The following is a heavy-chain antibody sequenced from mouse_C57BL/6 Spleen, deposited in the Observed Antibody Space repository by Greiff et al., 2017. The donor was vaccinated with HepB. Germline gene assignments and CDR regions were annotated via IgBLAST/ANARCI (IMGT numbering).Heavy chain of an antibody. CDR2: IWRGGST. CDR3: AKGVYDGRRGRAMDY. Sequence: VQLVESGPGLVQPSQSLSITCTVSGFSLTSYGVHWVRQSPGKGLEWLGVIWRGGSTDYNAAFMSRLSITKDNSQSQVFFKMNSLQADDTAIYYCAKGVYDGRRGRAMDYWGQGTSVTVSS. V-gene: IGHV2-5*01. J-gene: IGHJ4*01. CDR1: GFSLTSYG. D-gene: IGHD2-3*01.